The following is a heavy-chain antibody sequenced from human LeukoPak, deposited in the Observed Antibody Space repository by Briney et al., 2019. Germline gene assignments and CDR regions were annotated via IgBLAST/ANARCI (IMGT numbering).Heavy chain of an antibody. CDR1: GYTFTGYY. D-gene: IGHD2-2*01. Sequence: ASVKVSCKASGYTFTGYYMHWVRQAPGQGLEWMGWINPNSGGTNYAQKFQGGVTMTRDTSISTAYMELSRLRSDDTAVYYCARGCSSTSCYGWFDPWGQGTLVTVSS. CDR3: ARGCSSTSCYGWFDP. V-gene: IGHV1-2*02. CDR2: INPNSGGT. J-gene: IGHJ5*02.